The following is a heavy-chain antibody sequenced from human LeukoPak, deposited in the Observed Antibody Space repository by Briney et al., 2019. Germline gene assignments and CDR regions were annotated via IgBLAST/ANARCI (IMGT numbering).Heavy chain of an antibody. Sequence: GGSLRLSCAASGFTFSSYSMNWVRQAPGKGLEWVSSISSSSSYIYYAGSVKGRFTISRDNAKNSLYLQMNSLRAEDTAVYYCARKIRDDIVVVPAAIDAFDIWGQGTMVTVSS. CDR2: ISSSSSYI. J-gene: IGHJ3*02. D-gene: IGHD2-2*01. CDR3: ARKIRDDIVVVPAAIDAFDI. V-gene: IGHV3-21*01. CDR1: GFTFSSYS.